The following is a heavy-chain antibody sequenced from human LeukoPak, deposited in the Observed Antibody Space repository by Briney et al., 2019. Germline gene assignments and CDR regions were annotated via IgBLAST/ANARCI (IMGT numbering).Heavy chain of an antibody. J-gene: IGHJ4*02. CDR1: GLNFDDSA. CDR2: ISADGGST. Sequence: GGSLRLSCVASGLNFDDSAMHWVRQAPGKGLEWVSLISADGGSTFSGDSVKGRFSISRDNSKNSLYLQMNSLRSEDTAMYYCAKESGKFDYWGQGTLVAVSS. CDR3: AKESGKFDY. V-gene: IGHV3-43*02.